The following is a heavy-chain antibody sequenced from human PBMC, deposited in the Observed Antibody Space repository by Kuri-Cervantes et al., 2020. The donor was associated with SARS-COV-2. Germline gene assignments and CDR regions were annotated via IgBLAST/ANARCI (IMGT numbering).Heavy chain of an antibody. V-gene: IGHV3-53*05. D-gene: IGHD3-10*01. CDR3: ARDLGPSGFDY. CDR1: GGSSSGYY. CDR2: IYSGGST. Sequence: LSLTCAVFGGSSSGYYWGWIRQAPGKGLEWVSVIYSGGSTYYADSVKGRFTISRDNSKNTLYLQMNSLRAEDTAVYYCARDLGPSGFDYWGQGTLVTVSS. J-gene: IGHJ4*02.